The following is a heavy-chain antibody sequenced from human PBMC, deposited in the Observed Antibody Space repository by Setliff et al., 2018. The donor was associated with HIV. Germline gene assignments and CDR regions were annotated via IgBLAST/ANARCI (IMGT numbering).Heavy chain of an antibody. CDR3: ATSPRGTYYDILSGRPRGWFDP. J-gene: IGHJ5*02. D-gene: IGHD3-9*01. CDR1: GGTFSSYA. Sequence: SVKVSCKASGGTFSSYAITWVKQAPGQGPEWMGGIIPIYGTPNYAQRFQGRVTITADESTSTAYMDLSSLTSDDTAVYYCATSPRGTYYDILSGRPRGWFDPWGQGTLVTVSS. CDR2: IIPIYGTP. V-gene: IGHV1-69*13.